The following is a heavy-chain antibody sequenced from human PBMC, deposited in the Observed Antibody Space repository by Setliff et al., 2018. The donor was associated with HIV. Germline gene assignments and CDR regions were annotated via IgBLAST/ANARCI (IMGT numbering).Heavy chain of an antibody. CDR2: IYYNEKT. J-gene: IGHJ4*02. CDR1: GGSASNSRYY. D-gene: IGHD3-10*01. Sequence: PSETLSLTCTVSGGSASNSRYYWAWIRQPPGKGLEYIGSIYYNEKTYYSPSLKSRVTISIDTSKNQFSLNLHSVTAADTAVYYCARLSGGMVPNYWGQGTLVTVSS. V-gene: IGHV4-39*01. CDR3: ARLSGGMVPNY.